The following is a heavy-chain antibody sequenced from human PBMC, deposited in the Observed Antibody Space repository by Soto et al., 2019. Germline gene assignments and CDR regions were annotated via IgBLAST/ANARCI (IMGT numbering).Heavy chain of an antibody. J-gene: IGHJ4*02. CDR1: GFTFGDYW. CDR3: ATAEVDY. CDR2: MTGDGRTT. V-gene: IGHV3-74*03. Sequence: EVQLAESGGGLVQPGGSLRLSCAASGFTFGDYWMHWVRQPPGKGPEWVSRMTGDGRTTQYADSVKGRFTASRDNAKSTLYVQMTRLRAEDTAVYYCATAEVDYWGPGTLVTVSS.